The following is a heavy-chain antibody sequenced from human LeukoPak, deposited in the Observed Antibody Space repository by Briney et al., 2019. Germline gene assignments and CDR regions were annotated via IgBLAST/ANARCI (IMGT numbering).Heavy chain of an antibody. D-gene: IGHD3-22*01. CDR3: ARDDRDDAFDI. CDR1: GGTFSSNA. V-gene: IGHV1-69*01. Sequence: SVKVSCKASGGTFSSNAISWVRQAPGQGLEWMGGIIPIFGTANYAQKFQGRVTITADESTSTAYMELSSLRSEDTAVYHCARDDRDDAFDIWGQGTMVTVSS. CDR2: IIPIFGTA. J-gene: IGHJ3*02.